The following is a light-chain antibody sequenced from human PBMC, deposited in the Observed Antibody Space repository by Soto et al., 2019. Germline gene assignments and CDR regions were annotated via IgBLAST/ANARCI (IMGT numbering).Light chain of an antibody. CDR3: QQYNAWPPT. V-gene: IGKV3-15*01. Sequence: VVTQSAGAVSLSAGERVTISCTTSQSVGSSLAWYQQVPGQAPRLLKYGASSRETGISDRFSGGGSGTEFVLTISDLQSEDFAVYSCQQYNAWPPTFGQGTKVDI. CDR2: GAS. CDR1: QSVGSS. J-gene: IGKJ1*01.